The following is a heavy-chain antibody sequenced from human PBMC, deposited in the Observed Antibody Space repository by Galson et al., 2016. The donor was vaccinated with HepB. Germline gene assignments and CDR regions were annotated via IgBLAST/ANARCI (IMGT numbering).Heavy chain of an antibody. CDR2: INPNNGVT. J-gene: IGHJ5*02. CDR1: GYNFNGHY. Sequence: SVKVSCKASGYNFNGHYMQWVRQAPGQAIEWMGWINPNNGVTKYVQKFKGRVTMTSDTSSTTAYMELRSLTSHDTATYFCARGERWSDHWGQGTLVTVSS. V-gene: IGHV1-2*02. CDR3: ARGERWSDH. D-gene: IGHD1-1*01.